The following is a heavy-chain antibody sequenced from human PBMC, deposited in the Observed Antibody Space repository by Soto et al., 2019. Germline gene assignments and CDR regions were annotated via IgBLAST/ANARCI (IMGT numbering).Heavy chain of an antibody. V-gene: IGHV1-2*04. CDR2: INPNSGGT. CDR1: GYTFTGYY. J-gene: IGHJ6*02. Sequence: GASVKVSCKASGYTFTGYYMHWVRQAPGQGLEWMGWINPNSGGTNYAQKFQGWVTMTRDTSISTAYMELSRLRSDDTAVYYCARGGSITIVGVVTPYYYYGMDVWGQGTTVTVSS. CDR3: ARGGSITIVGVVTPYYYYGMDV. D-gene: IGHD3-3*01.